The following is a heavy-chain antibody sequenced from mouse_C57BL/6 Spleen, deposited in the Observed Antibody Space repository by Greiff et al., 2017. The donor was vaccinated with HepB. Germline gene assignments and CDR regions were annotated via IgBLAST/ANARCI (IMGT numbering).Heavy chain of an antibody. CDR2: ILPGSGST. D-gene: IGHD2-5*01. V-gene: IGHV1-9*01. CDR3: ARSRIYSNYDYYAMDY. CDR1: GYTFTGYW. J-gene: IGHJ4*01. Sequence: QVQLQQSGAELMKPGASVKLSCKATGYTFTGYWIEWVKQRPGHGLEWIGEILPGSGSTNYNEKFKGKATFTADTSSNTAYMQLSSLTTEDSAIYYCARSRIYSNYDYYAMDYWGQGTSVTVSS.